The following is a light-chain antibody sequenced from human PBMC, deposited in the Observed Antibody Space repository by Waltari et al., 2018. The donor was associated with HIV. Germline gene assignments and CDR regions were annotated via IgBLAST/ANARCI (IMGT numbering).Light chain of an antibody. V-gene: IGKV2-30*01. CDR1: PSLLYSDGNTY. CDR3: MQGTHWPRYT. CDR2: KVS. Sequence: DVVMTPSPLSLPVTLGQPASISCSSSPSLLYSDGNTYLSWFQQRPGQSPRRLIYKVSNRDSGVPDRFSGSGSGTDFTLKISRVEAEDVGVYYCMQGTHWPRYTFGQGTKLEIK. J-gene: IGKJ2*01.